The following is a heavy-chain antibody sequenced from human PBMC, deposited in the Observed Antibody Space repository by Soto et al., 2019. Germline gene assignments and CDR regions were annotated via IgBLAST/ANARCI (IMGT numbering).Heavy chain of an antibody. V-gene: IGHV1-69*06. Sequence: QVQLVQSGAEVKKPGSSVKVSCKASGGTFSSYAISWVRQAPGQGLEWMGGIIPIFGTANYAQKFQGRVTITADKYTSTAYMEVSSLRSEDTAVYYCASPTREWLPPARDYYYGMDVWGQGTTVTVSS. CDR3: ASPTREWLPPARDYYYGMDV. D-gene: IGHD3-3*01. J-gene: IGHJ6*02. CDR1: GGTFSSYA. CDR2: IIPIFGTA.